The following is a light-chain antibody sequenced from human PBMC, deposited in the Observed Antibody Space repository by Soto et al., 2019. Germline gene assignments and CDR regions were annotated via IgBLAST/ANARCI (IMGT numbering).Light chain of an antibody. CDR3: MQGTHWPIT. CDR1: QSLVHSDGIAY. J-gene: IGKJ5*01. V-gene: IGKV2-30*02. Sequence: VVVTQSTNSLPVTLGQPASISCRSNQSLVHSDGIAYFSWFQQRPGRSPRRLIYKVSNRDSGVPARFSGSGSGTDFALKISRVEAEDVGVYYCMQGTHWPITFGQGTRPAI. CDR2: KVS.